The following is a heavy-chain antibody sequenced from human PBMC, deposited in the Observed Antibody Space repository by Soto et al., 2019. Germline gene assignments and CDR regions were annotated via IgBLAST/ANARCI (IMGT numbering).Heavy chain of an antibody. CDR1: GGSFSGYY. J-gene: IGHJ4*02. Sequence: PSETLSLTCAVYGGSFSGYYWGWIRQPPGKGLEWIGEINHSGSTNYNPSLKSRVTISVDTSKNQFSLKLSSVTAADTAVYYCARGRRRFGGVIVRSYYFDYWGQGTLVTVSS. CDR3: ARGRRRFGGVIVRSYYFDY. CDR2: INHSGST. D-gene: IGHD3-16*02. V-gene: IGHV4-34*01.